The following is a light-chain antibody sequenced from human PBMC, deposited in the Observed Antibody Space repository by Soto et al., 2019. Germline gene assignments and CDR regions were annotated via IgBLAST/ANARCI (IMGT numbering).Light chain of an antibody. CDR2: RNN. Sequence: QSVLTQPPSASGTPGQRVTICCSGSSSNIGSNYVYWYQQLPGTAPKLLIYRNNQRPSGVPDRFSGSKSGTSASLAISVLRSEDEADYYCAAWDDRLSGPWVFGGGTKVTVL. V-gene: IGLV1-47*01. CDR3: AAWDDRLSGPWV. CDR1: SSNIGSNY. J-gene: IGLJ3*02.